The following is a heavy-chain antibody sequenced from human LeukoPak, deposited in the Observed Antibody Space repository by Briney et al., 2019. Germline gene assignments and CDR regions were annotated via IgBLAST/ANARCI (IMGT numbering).Heavy chain of an antibody. Sequence: SQTLSLTCTVSGGSISSGSYYWSWLRQPAGKGLEWIGRIYTSGSTNYNPSLKSRVTISVDTSKNQFSLKLSSVTAADTAVYYCARAGQAYYFDYWGQGTLVTVSS. J-gene: IGHJ4*02. CDR2: IYTSGST. D-gene: IGHD3-10*01. CDR1: GGSISSGSYY. V-gene: IGHV4-61*02. CDR3: ARAGQAYYFDY.